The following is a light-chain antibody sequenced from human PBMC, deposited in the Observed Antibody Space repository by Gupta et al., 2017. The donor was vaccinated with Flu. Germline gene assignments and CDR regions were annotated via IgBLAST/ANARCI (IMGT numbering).Light chain of an antibody. J-gene: IGLJ2*01. CDR1: SSDVGSYNL. CDR2: EGS. CDR3: CSYAGSSTVV. Sequence: QSALTQPASVSGSPGQSITISCPGTSSDVGSYNLVSWYQQHPGKAPKLMMYEGSKRPSGVSNRFSGSKSGNTASLTISGLQAEDEADYYGCSYAGSSTVVFGGGTKLTVL. V-gene: IGLV2-23*01.